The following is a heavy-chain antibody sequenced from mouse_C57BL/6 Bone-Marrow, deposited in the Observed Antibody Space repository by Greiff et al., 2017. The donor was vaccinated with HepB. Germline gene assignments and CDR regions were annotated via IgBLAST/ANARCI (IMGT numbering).Heavy chain of an antibody. CDR1: GFTFTDYY. D-gene: IGHD1-1*01. Sequence: EVQLVESGGGLVQPGGSLSLSCAASGFTFTDYYMSWVRQPPGKALEWLGFIRNKANGYTTEYSASVKGRFTISRDNSQSILYLQMNALRAEDSATYYCARRGEFITTVVGYFDVWGTGTTVTVSS. CDR3: ARRGEFITTVVGYFDV. J-gene: IGHJ1*03. CDR2: IRNKANGYTT. V-gene: IGHV7-3*01.